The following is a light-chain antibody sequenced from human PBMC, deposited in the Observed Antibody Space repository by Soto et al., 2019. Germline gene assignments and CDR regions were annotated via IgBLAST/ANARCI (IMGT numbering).Light chain of an antibody. CDR1: QSLAGNY. Sequence: DIVLTQSPGTLSLSPGEIATLSCRASQSLAGNYLAWYQQKPGQAPRLLISGASSRATGIPDRFSGSGSGTDFTLTISGLEPEDFAVYYCQQYVSKTTFGPGTKVDIK. CDR2: GAS. CDR3: QQYVSKTT. V-gene: IGKV3-20*01. J-gene: IGKJ3*01.